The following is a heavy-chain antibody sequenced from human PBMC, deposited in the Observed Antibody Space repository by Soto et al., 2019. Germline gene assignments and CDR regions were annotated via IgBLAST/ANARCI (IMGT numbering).Heavy chain of an antibody. CDR1: GDSVSSNSAA. J-gene: IGHJ4*02. V-gene: IGHV6-1*01. CDR2: TYYRSKWYN. Sequence: KQSQTLSLTCAISGDSVSSNSAAWNWIRQSPSRGLEWLGRTYYRSKWYNDYAVSVKSRITINPDTSKNQFSLQLNSVTPEDTAVYYCAREVYGSGSYYRSFDYWGQGTLVTVSS. D-gene: IGHD3-10*01. CDR3: AREVYGSGSYYRSFDY.